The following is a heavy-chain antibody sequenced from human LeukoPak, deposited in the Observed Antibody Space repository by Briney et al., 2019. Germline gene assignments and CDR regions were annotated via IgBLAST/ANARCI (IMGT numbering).Heavy chain of an antibody. V-gene: IGHV4-34*01. D-gene: IGHD6-19*01. Sequence: PSETLSLTCAVYGGSFSGYYWSWIRQPPGKGLEWIGEINHSGSTNYNPSLKSRVTISVDTSKNQFSLKLSSVTAADTAVYYCARGPGYNFNSSGWYTWGQGTLVTVSS. J-gene: IGHJ4*02. CDR1: GGSFSGYY. CDR2: INHSGST. CDR3: ARGPGYNFNSSGWYT.